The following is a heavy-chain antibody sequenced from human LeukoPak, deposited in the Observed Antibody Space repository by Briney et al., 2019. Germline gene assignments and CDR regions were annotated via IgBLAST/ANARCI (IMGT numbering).Heavy chain of an antibody. CDR2: INLDGNGR. V-gene: IGHV3-7*01. CDR3: AREPATGYYRLGYFDS. D-gene: IGHD3-9*01. CDR1: GFFFSNYW. J-gene: IGHJ4*02. Sequence: GGSLRLSCTASGFFFSNYWMSWVRQTQGKGLEWVANINLDGNGRFYVDSVKGRFTISRDSTTSSLYLQMNNLRAEDTAVYYCAREPATGYYRLGYFDSWGQGTLVTVSS.